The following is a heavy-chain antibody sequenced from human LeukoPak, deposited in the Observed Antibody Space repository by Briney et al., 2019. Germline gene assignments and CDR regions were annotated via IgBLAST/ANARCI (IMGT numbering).Heavy chain of an antibody. D-gene: IGHD1-7*01. CDR1: GYTLTELS. V-gene: IGHV1-24*01. CDR3: ATLIGTTWYFDY. J-gene: IGHJ4*02. CDR2: FDPEDGET. Sequence: ASVKVSCKVSGYTLTELSMHWVRQAPGKGLEWMGGFDPEDGETIYAQKSQGRVTMTEDTSTDTAYMELSSLRSEDTAVYYCATLIGTTWYFDYWGQGTLVTVSS.